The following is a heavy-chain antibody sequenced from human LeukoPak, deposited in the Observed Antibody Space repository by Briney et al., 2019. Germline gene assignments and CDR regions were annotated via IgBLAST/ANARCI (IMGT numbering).Heavy chain of an antibody. D-gene: IGHD3-22*01. CDR2: ISGSGGST. Sequence: GGSLRLSCAASGFTFSNYVMSWVRQAPGKGLEWVSDISGSGGSTHYADSVKGRFTISRDNAKNSLYLQMNSLRAEDTAVYYCARGESSGPNWFDPWGQGTLVTVSS. V-gene: IGHV3-23*01. CDR1: GFTFSNYV. CDR3: ARGESSGPNWFDP. J-gene: IGHJ5*02.